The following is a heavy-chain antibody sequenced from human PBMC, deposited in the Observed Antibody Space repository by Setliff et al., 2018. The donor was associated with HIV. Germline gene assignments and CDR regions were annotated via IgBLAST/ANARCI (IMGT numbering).Heavy chain of an antibody. CDR1: GYSISSGYY. Sequence: SETLSLTCAVSGYSISSGYYWGWIRQPPGKGLEWIGSIYHSGSTFYNPSLKSRVTISVDTSKNQFSLNLTSVTATDTAVYYCARGRGVRGVNDAFDIWGQGTMATVSS. D-gene: IGHD3-10*01. V-gene: IGHV4-38-2*01. J-gene: IGHJ3*02. CDR2: IYHSGST. CDR3: ARGRGVRGVNDAFDI.